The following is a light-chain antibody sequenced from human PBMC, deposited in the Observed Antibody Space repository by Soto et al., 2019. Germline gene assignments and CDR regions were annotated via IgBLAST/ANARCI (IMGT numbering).Light chain of an antibody. J-gene: IGKJ4*01. CDR2: DAS. V-gene: IGKV3-11*01. Sequence: EIVLTQSPATLSLSPGERATLSCMASQSVSNYFAWYQQKPGQAPRLPIYDASNMATGIPARFIGSGSGTDFTLSISSQEPEDLAFYYFQQRMNLLLTFGGGTKVEIK. CDR3: QQRMNLLLT. CDR1: QSVSNY.